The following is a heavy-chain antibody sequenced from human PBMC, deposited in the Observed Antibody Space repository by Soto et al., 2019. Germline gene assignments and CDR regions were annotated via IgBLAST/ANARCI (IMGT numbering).Heavy chain of an antibody. CDR1: GGSISSGDYY. J-gene: IGHJ5*02. D-gene: IGHD5-18*01. V-gene: IGHV4-30-4*01. CDR3: ARGYDSYGYYNSSDP. CDR2: IYYSGST. Sequence: SETLSLTCTVSGGSISSGDYYWSWIRQPPGKGLEWIGYIYYSGSTYYNPSLKSRVTISVDTSKNQFSLKLSSVAAADTAVYYCARGYDSYGYYNSSDPWGQGTLVTVSS.